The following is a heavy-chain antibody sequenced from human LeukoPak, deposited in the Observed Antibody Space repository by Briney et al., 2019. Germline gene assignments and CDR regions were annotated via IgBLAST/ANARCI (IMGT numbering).Heavy chain of an antibody. Sequence: GESLKISCKGSGYSFSSYWVAWVRQMPGKGLEWMGIIYPGDSDSKYSRSFQGQVTTSADKSINTAYLQWSSLKASDSAMYYCARRLGGADVFDIWGQGTMVTVSS. CDR1: GYSFSSYW. CDR2: IYPGDSDS. D-gene: IGHD3-16*01. CDR3: ARRLGGADVFDI. V-gene: IGHV5-51*01. J-gene: IGHJ3*02.